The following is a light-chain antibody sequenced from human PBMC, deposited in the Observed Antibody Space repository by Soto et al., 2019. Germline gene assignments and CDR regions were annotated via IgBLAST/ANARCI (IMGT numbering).Light chain of an antibody. J-gene: IGLJ3*02. Sequence: QSALTQPRSVSGSPGQSVTISCTGTSSDVGAYNYVSWYQQHPGKAPKLMTYDVSKRPSGVPDRFSGSKSGNTASLTISGLQAEDDADYYCCSYAGVSGVFGGGTKLTVL. V-gene: IGLV2-11*01. CDR3: CSYAGVSGV. CDR1: SSDVGAYNY. CDR2: DVS.